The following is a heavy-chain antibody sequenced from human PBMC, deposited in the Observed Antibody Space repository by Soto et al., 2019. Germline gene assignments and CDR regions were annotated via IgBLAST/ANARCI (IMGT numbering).Heavy chain of an antibody. Sequence: ASVKVSCKASGYTFTRSGISWVRQAPGQGLEWMGWISTYNGDTNYAQTLQGRVTMTTDTSTSTVHMEVRSLRSDDTAVYFCARQNDALDLWGQGTMVTVSS. J-gene: IGHJ3*01. CDR2: ISTYNGDT. CDR3: ARQNDALDL. CDR1: GYTFTRSG. V-gene: IGHV1-18*01.